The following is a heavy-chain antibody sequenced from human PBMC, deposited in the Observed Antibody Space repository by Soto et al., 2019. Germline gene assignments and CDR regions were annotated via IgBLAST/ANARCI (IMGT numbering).Heavy chain of an antibody. CDR3: ARAEEVWIFGVVTPCGMDV. CDR1: GYSISSGYY. V-gene: IGHV4-38-2*01. CDR2: IYHSGST. J-gene: IGHJ6*02. Sequence: SETLSLTCAVSGYSISSGYYWGWIRQPPGKGKEWIGSIYHSGSTYYNPYLKSRVTISVDTSKNQFSLKLSSVTAADKAVYYCARAEEVWIFGVVTPCGMDVWGQGTTVTVSS. D-gene: IGHD3-3*01.